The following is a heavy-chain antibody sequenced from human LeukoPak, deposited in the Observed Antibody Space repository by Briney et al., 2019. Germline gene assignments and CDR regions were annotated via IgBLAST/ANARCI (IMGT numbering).Heavy chain of an antibody. J-gene: IGHJ4*02. D-gene: IGHD2-15*01. CDR1: GFSFDDYG. Sequence: GGSLRLSCAASGFSFDDYGLTWVRQAPGKGLEWVSGINWNGDSTDYADSVKGRFTISRDNAKNSLYLQMNSLRAEDTAVYYCASLLALDYWGQGTLVTVSS. V-gene: IGHV3-20*04. CDR3: ASLLALDY. CDR2: INWNGDST.